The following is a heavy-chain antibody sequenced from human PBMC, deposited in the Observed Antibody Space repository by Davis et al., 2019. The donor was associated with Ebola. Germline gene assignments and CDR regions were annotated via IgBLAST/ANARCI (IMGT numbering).Heavy chain of an antibody. J-gene: IGHJ4*02. V-gene: IGHV3-11*06. CDR1: GFTFSDSY. CDR2: ISTTGSYT. D-gene: IGHD2-15*01. Sequence: GGSLRLSCTASGFTFSDSYMTWIRQAPGKGLEWISYISTTGSYTNYADSVKGRFTISRDNANNSVYLQMNSLRAEDTAVYYCARDVSDYAVVAAPVDYWGQGTLVTVSS. CDR3: ARDVSDYAVVAAPVDY.